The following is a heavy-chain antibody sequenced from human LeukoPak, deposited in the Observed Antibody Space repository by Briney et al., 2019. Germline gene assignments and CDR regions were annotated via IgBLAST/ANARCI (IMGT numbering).Heavy chain of an antibody. D-gene: IGHD6-6*01. Sequence: GRSLRLSCAASGFTFSSYGMHWVRQAPEKGLEWVSTIHGGGDVTYYADSVKGRFAISRDNAKNTLYLQMNSLRAEDTAVYYCARAYWAYSSSSASAFDIWGQGTMVTVSS. CDR1: GFTFSSYG. J-gene: IGHJ3*02. V-gene: IGHV3-23*01. CDR3: ARAYWAYSSSSASAFDI. CDR2: IHGGGDVT.